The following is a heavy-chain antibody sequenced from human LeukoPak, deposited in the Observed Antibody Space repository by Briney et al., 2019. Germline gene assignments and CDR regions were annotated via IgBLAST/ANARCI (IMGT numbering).Heavy chain of an antibody. D-gene: IGHD3-22*01. Sequence: PGGSLRLSCAASGFTFSSYGMSWVRQAPGKGLEWVSYISSSSTIYYADSVKGRFTISRDNAKNSLYLQMNSLRAEDTAVYYCARDLSYRDDSSGYYYGNYYYYYMDVWGKGTTVTVSS. CDR1: GFTFSSYG. J-gene: IGHJ6*03. CDR2: ISSSSTI. V-gene: IGHV3-48*01. CDR3: ARDLSYRDDSSGYYYGNYYYYYMDV.